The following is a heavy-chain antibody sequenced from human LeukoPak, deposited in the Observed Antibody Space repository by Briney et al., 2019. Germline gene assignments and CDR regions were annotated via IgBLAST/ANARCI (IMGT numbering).Heavy chain of an antibody. CDR1: GGSISSGGYS. CDR2: IYHSGST. V-gene: IGHV4-30-2*01. CDR3: ARSLGDYDSPEENWFDP. Sequence: SETLSLTCAVSGGSISSGGYSWSWIRQPPGKGLEWIGYIYHSGSTYYNPSLKSRVTIPVDRSKNQFSLKLSSVTAADTAVYYCARSLGDYDSPEENWFDPWGQGTLVTVSS. J-gene: IGHJ5*02. D-gene: IGHD3-16*01.